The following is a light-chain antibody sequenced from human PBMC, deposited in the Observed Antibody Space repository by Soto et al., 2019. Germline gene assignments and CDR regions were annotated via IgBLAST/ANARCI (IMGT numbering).Light chain of an antibody. CDR2: RNN. CDR3: AAWDNNLGGPA. J-gene: IGLJ2*01. Sequence: QSVLTQPPSASGTTGKRVSIACSGSNSNIGSKYVYWYQQLPGTAPKLLMYRNNQRPSGVPDRFSGSKSGTSASLAISGLRSEDEADYYCAAWDNNLGGPAFGGGIKVTVL. V-gene: IGLV1-47*01. CDR1: NSNIGSKY.